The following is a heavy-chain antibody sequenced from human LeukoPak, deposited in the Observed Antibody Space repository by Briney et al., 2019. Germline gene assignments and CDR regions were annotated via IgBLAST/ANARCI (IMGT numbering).Heavy chain of an antibody. Sequence: PGRSLRLSCAASGFTFSSYGMHWVRQAPGKGLGWVAGIWYDGSKKYYADSVKGRFTISRDNSKNTLYLQMNSLRAEDTAVYYCARVGAAAQQNWNFDLWGRGALVTVSS. CDR2: IWYDGSKK. V-gene: IGHV3-33*01. CDR1: GFTFSSYG. CDR3: ARVGAAAQQNWNFDL. D-gene: IGHD6-13*01. J-gene: IGHJ2*01.